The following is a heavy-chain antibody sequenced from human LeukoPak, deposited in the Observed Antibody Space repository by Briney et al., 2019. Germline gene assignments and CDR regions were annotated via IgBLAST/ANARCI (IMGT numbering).Heavy chain of an antibody. V-gene: IGHV3-66*01. CDR3: EKERVVRGVISAFDY. D-gene: IGHD3-10*01. CDR2: IYSGVST. Sequence: GGSLRLSCAASRFTVSINYMSWVRQAPGKGLEWVSVIYSGVSTYYADPVKGRFTISRDNSKNTLYLQMKSLRAENTAVYSWEKERVVRGVISAFDYWGQGTMVTVSS. J-gene: IGHJ4*02. CDR1: RFTVSINY.